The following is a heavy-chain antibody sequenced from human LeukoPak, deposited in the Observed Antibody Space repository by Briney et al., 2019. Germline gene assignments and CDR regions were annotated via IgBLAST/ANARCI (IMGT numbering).Heavy chain of an antibody. D-gene: IGHD5-18*01. CDR3: ARDRIQPLYYFDY. Sequence: GGSLRLSCAASGFTFSSYGMHWVRQAPGRGLEWVAVIWYDGSNKYYADSVKGRFTISRDNSKNTLYLQMNSLRAGDTAVYYCARDRIQPLYYFDYWGQGTLVTVSS. V-gene: IGHV3-33*01. CDR2: IWYDGSNK. J-gene: IGHJ4*02. CDR1: GFTFSSYG.